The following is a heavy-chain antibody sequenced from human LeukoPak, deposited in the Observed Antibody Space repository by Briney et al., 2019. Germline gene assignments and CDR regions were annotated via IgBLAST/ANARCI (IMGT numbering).Heavy chain of an antibody. CDR2: INHSGST. CDR3: ATSIVGVFDY. CDR1: GGSFSGYY. Sequence: PSETLSLTCAVYGGSFSGYYWSWIRQPPGKGLEWIGEINHSGSTNYNPSLKSRVTISVDTSKNQFSLKLSSVTAADTAVYYCATSIVGVFDYWGQGTLVTVSS. J-gene: IGHJ4*02. D-gene: IGHD1-26*01. V-gene: IGHV4-34*01.